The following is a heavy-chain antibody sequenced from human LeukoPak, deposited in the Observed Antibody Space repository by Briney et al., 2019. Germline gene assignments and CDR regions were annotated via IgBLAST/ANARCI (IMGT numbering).Heavy chain of an antibody. CDR3: ARDSIEVDGSGSYYTIDS. Sequence: SETLSLTCTVSGGSISSSSYYWGWIRQTPGKGLEWIGSIYYSGSTYYNPSLESRVTISVNTSKNQFSLNLTSVTAADTAVYYCARDSIEVDGSGSYYTIDSWGQGTRVTVSS. D-gene: IGHD3-10*01. CDR1: GGSISSSSYY. V-gene: IGHV4-39*07. J-gene: IGHJ4*02. CDR2: IYYSGST.